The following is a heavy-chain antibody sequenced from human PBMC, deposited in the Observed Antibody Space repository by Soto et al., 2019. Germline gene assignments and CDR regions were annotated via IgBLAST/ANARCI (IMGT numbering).Heavy chain of an antibody. Sequence: GASVKVSCKASGYTFTSYSMNWVRQAPGKGLEWVSYISSSSSTIYYADSVKGRFTISRDNAKNSLYLQMNSLRDEDTAVYYCARDLCCSGWYDYYYYGMDVWGQGTTVTVSS. CDR3: ARDLCCSGWYDYYYYGMDV. V-gene: IGHV3-48*02. CDR1: GYTFTSYS. J-gene: IGHJ6*02. D-gene: IGHD6-19*01. CDR2: ISSSSSTI.